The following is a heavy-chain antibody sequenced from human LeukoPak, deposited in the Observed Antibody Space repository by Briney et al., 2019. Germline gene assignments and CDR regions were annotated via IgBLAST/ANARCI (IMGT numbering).Heavy chain of an antibody. CDR2: ISSSSSYT. J-gene: IGHJ4*02. CDR1: GFTFSDYY. V-gene: IGHV3-11*06. CDR3: ARNGGYSNYYFDY. D-gene: IGHD5-18*01. Sequence: GGSLRLSCAASGFTFSDYYMSWIRQAPGKGLEWVSYISSSSSYTNYADSVKGRFTISRDNAKNSLYLRMNSLRAEDTAVYYCARNGGYSNYYFDYWGQGTLVTVSS.